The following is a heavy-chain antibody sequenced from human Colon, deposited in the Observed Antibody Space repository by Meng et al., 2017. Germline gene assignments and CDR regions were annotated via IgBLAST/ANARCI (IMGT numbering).Heavy chain of an antibody. D-gene: IGHD3-16*01. CDR2: VFHTGGT. V-gene: IGHV4-4*02. Sequence: QVHRQASGPGLVKPSETLSLTCAVSGASITTRNWWNWVRQAPGKGLEWIGDVFHTGGTSYNPSLESRLTISVDRSKNQFYLNLRSVTAADTATYYCARGGDWGFDYWGPGTLVTVSS. J-gene: IGHJ4*02. CDR3: ARGGDWGFDY. CDR1: GASITTRNW.